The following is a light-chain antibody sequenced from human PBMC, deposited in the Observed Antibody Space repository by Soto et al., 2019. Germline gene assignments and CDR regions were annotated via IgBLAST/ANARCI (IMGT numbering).Light chain of an antibody. CDR2: GAS. CDR1: QSIRSNY. J-gene: IGKJ1*01. CDR3: HQYGSSPRT. V-gene: IGKV3-20*01. Sequence: IVLTQSPGTLSLSPGERATLSCRASQSIRSNYLAWYQQKVGQAPRLLMYGASSRASGFPDRFSGRGSGTDFTLTISRLEPEDSAVYYCHQYGSSPRTFGQGTKVEIK.